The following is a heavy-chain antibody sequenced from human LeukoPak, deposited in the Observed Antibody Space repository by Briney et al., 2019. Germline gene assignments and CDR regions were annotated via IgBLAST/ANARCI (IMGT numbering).Heavy chain of an antibody. CDR2: INPDGTST. CDR1: GFTFTTYW. Sequence: PGGSLRLSCAASGFTFTTYWMHWVRQAPGKGLVWVSRINPDGTSTSYADSVKCRFSISRDNAKNTLHLQMNSLRAEDTAVYYCASSSGWYHWGQGTLVTVSS. CDR3: ASSSGWYH. D-gene: IGHD6-19*01. V-gene: IGHV3-74*01. J-gene: IGHJ5*02.